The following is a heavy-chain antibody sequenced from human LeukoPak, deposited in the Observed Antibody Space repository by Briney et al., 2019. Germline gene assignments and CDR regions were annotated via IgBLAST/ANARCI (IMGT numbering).Heavy chain of an antibody. CDR3: ARDGWFGELSYGY. CDR1: GYTFTGYY. J-gene: IGHJ4*02. D-gene: IGHD3-10*01. CDR2: INPNSGGT. V-gene: IGHV1-2*06. Sequence: GASVKVSCKASGYTFTGYYMHWVRQAPGQGLEWMGRINPNSGGTNYAQKFQDRVTMTRETSISTAYMELSMLRSDDTAVYYCARDGWFGELSYGYWGQGTLVTVSS.